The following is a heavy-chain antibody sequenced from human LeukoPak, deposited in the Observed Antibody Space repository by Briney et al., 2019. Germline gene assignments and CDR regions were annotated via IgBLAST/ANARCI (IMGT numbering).Heavy chain of an antibody. CDR1: GFTFSSYS. D-gene: IGHD6-19*01. Sequence: GGSLRLSCAASGFTFSSYSMNWVRQAPGKGLAWVANIIEGGDVKYYVDSVKGRFTISRDNTKNSLYLQMTSLRADDTAVYYCARVGKNGWDFDHWGQGTLVTVSS. V-gene: IGHV3-7*01. CDR2: IIEGGDVK. CDR3: ARVGKNGWDFDH. J-gene: IGHJ4*02.